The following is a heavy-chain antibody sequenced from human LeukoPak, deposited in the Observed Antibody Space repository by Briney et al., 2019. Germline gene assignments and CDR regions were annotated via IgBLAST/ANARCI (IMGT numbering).Heavy chain of an antibody. CDR3: AATIKRVYGDTNRDY. CDR1: GDSISSYF. CDR2: MHNGVHT. D-gene: IGHD4/OR15-4a*01. J-gene: IGHJ4*02. Sequence: SETLSLTCTVPGDSISSYFWSWIRQPPGKGLEWIGYMHNGVHTNYNPSLKSPVTISGDTSKNQFSLELTSVTAADTAIYYCAATIKRVYGDTNRDYWGQGTLVTVSS. V-gene: IGHV4-59*01.